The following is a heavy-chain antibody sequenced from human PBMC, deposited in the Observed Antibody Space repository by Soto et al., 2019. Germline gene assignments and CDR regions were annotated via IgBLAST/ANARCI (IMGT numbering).Heavy chain of an antibody. CDR3: AKHQDCSSTSCLEYYFDY. Sequence: PEGSLRLYCARSGFSFNSYTRSWVRTATGKGLEWVSAISGSGGSTYYADSVKGRFTISRDNSKNTLYLQMNSLSAEDTAVYYCAKHQDCSSTSCLEYYFDYWGQGTLVTVSS. CDR1: GFSFNSYT. D-gene: IGHD2-2*01. J-gene: IGHJ4*02. CDR2: ISGSGGST. V-gene: IGHV3-23*01.